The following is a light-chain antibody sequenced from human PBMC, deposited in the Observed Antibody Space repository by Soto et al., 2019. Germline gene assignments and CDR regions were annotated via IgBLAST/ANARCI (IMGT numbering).Light chain of an antibody. CDR3: QQYGSAPPWT. J-gene: IGKJ1*01. Sequence: PGERATLSCRASQSVSSTYVAWYQQKPGQAPRLLVYGASSRATGIPARFSGSGSGTDFTLTISRLEPEDFAVYYCQQYGSAPPWTFGQGTKVEIK. CDR2: GAS. CDR1: QSVSSTY. V-gene: IGKV3-20*01.